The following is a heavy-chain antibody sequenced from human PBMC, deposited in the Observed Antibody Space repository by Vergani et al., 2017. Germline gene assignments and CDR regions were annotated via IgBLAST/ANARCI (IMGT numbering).Heavy chain of an antibody. CDR2: ISSNGGST. CDR1: GFTFSSYA. J-gene: IGHJ2*01. Sequence: EVQLVESGGGLVQPGGSLRLSCAASGFTFSSYAMHWVRQAPGKGLEYVSAISSNGGSTYYANSVKGRFTISRDNSKNTLYLQMGSLRAEDMAVYYCARGPRGVINNWDFDLWGRGTLVTVSS. V-gene: IGHV3-64*01. CDR3: ARGPRGVINNWDFDL. D-gene: IGHD3-10*01.